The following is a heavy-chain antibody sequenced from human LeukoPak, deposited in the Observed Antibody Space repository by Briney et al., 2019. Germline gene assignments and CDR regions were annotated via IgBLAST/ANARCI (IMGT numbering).Heavy chain of an antibody. CDR2: IIPIFGTA. V-gene: IGHV1-69*13. D-gene: IGHD3-22*01. CDR3: ASSTYYYDSSGYYFDY. Sequence: ASVTVSCKASGGTFSSYAISWVRQAPGQGLEWMGGIIPIFGTANYAQKFQGRVTITADESTSTAYMELSSLRSEDTAVYYCASSTYYYDSSGYYFDYWGQGTLVTVSS. CDR1: GGTFSSYA. J-gene: IGHJ4*02.